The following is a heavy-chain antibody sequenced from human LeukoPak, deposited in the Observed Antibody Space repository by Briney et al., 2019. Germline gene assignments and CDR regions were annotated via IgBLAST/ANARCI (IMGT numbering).Heavy chain of an antibody. CDR3: ASNLPMVRGVIGFDY. CDR2: IIPILGIA. Sequence: SVKVSCKASGGTFSSYAISWVRQAPEQGLEWMGRIIPILGIANYAQKFQGRVTITADKSTSTAYMELSSLRSEDTAVYYCASNLPMVRGVIGFDYWGQGTLVTVSS. D-gene: IGHD3-10*01. J-gene: IGHJ4*02. CDR1: GGTFSSYA. V-gene: IGHV1-69*04.